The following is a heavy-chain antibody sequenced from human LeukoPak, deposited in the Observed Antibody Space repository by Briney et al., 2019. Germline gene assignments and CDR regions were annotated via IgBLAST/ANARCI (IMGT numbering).Heavy chain of an antibody. CDR2: ISAYNGNT. J-gene: IGHJ4*02. Sequence: ASVKVSCKASGYTFTSYGISWVRQAPGQGLEWMGWISAYNGNTNYAQKLQGRVTMTTDTSTSTAYMELRSLRSDDTAVYYCARDGVGEWELHYFDYWGQGTLVTVSS. CDR3: ARDGVGEWELHYFDY. D-gene: IGHD1-26*01. V-gene: IGHV1-18*01. CDR1: GYTFTSYG.